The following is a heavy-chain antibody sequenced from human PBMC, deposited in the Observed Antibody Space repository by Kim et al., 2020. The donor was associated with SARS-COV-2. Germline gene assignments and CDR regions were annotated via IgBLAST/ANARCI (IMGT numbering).Heavy chain of an antibody. CDR3: ARMPWIQLWFLFDP. V-gene: IGHV4-59*01. Sequence: SETLSLTCTVSGGSISSYYWSWIRQPPGKGLEWIGYIYYSGSTNYNPSLKSRVTISVDTSKNQFSLKLSSVTAADTAVYYCARMPWIQLWFLFDPWGQGTLVTVSS. CDR1: GGSISSYY. D-gene: IGHD5-18*01. J-gene: IGHJ5*02. CDR2: IYYSGST.